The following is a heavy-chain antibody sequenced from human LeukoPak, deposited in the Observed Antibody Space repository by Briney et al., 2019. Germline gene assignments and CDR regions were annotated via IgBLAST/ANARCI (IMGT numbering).Heavy chain of an antibody. J-gene: IGHJ4*02. Sequence: SETLSLTCAVYGGSFSGYYWSWIRQPPGKGLEWIGEINHSGSTNYNPSLKSRVTISVDTPKNQFSLKLSSVTAADTAVYYCARVRYSGYVDYWGQGTLVTVSS. CDR3: ARVRYSGYVDY. CDR1: GGSFSGYY. CDR2: INHSGST. D-gene: IGHD5-12*01. V-gene: IGHV4-34*01.